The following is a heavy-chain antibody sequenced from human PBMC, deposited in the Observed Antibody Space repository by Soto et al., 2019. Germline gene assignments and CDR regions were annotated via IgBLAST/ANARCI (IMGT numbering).Heavy chain of an antibody. J-gene: IGHJ5*02. D-gene: IGHD5-18*01. Sequence: SETLSLTCTVSGGSISSYYWSWIRQPPGKGLEWIGYIYYSGSTNYNPSLKSRVTISVDTSKNQFSLKLSSVTAADTAVYYCARVRYSYGLRKNNWFDPWGQGTLVTVSS. CDR1: GGSISSYY. CDR3: ARVRYSYGLRKNNWFDP. V-gene: IGHV4-59*01. CDR2: IYYSGST.